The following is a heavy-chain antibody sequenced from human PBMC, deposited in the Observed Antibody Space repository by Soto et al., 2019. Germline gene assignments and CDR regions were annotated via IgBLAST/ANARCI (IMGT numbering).Heavy chain of an antibody. J-gene: IGHJ4*02. D-gene: IGHD2-21*01. V-gene: IGHV4-30-4*01. Sequence: QVQLQESGPGLVKPSQTLSLTCTVSGGSISSRDYYWSWIRQPPGKGLEWIGYIYYTGSTYYNPSLKSRVTISVDTSKNQFSLKLSSVTAADAAVYYCARAGIPPYLESGYYFDYWGQGTLVTVSS. CDR2: IYYTGST. CDR1: GGSISSRDYY. CDR3: ARAGIPPYLESGYYFDY.